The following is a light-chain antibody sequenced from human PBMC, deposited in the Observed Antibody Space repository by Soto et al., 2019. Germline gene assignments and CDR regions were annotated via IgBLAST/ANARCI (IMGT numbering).Light chain of an antibody. CDR2: GAS. CDR3: LQDYNYPFT. Sequence: AIQMTQSPSSLSASVGDRVTITCRASQDIRKDLAWYQQKPEKAPQILIYGASTLQTGVASRFSGSGSATDFTLTISSLQPEDSAAYYCLQDYNYPFTFGQGTKLDIK. CDR1: QDIRKD. J-gene: IGKJ2*01. V-gene: IGKV1-6*01.